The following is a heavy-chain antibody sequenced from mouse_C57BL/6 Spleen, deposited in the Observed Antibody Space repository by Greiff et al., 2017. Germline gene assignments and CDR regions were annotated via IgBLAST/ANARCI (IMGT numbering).Heavy chain of an antibody. Sequence: QVQLQQSGPGLVAPSQSLSITCTVSGFSLTSYGVDWVRQPPGKGLEWLGVIWGGGSTNYNSALMSRLSISKDNSKSQVILKMNSLQTDDTAMYYCAKHYYGYDYGYYAMDYWGQGTSVTVSS. CDR1: GFSLTSYG. V-gene: IGHV2-9*01. J-gene: IGHJ4*01. D-gene: IGHD2-2*01. CDR2: IWGGGST. CDR3: AKHYYGYDYGYYAMDY.